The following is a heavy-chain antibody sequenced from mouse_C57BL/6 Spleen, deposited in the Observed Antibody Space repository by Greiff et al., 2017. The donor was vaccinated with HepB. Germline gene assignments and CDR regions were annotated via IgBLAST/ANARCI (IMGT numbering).Heavy chain of an antibody. Sequence: EVQLLESGAGLVKPGGSLKLSCAASGFTFSSYAMSWVRQTPEKRLEWVAYISSGGDYIYYADTVKGRFTISRDNASNTLYLQMSSLKAEDTAMYYCTRISNGNYRYFDYWGQGTTLTVSS. V-gene: IGHV5-9-1*02. D-gene: IGHD2-1*01. CDR2: ISSGGDYI. CDR1: GFTFSSYA. CDR3: TRISNGNYRYFDY. J-gene: IGHJ2*01.